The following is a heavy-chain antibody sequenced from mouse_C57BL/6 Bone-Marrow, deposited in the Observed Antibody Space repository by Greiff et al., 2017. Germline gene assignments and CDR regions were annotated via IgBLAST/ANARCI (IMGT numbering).Heavy chain of an antibody. J-gene: IGHJ2*01. CDR1: GYTFTDYE. D-gene: IGHD2-2*01. Sequence: QVQLQQSGAELVRPGASVTLSCKASGYTFTDYEMHWVKQTPVHGLEWIGAIDPETGGTAYNQKFKGKAILTADKSSSTAYMELRSLTSEDSAVYYCTREVGYPFDYWGQGTTRTVSS. CDR3: TREVGYPFDY. CDR2: IDPETGGT. V-gene: IGHV1-15*01.